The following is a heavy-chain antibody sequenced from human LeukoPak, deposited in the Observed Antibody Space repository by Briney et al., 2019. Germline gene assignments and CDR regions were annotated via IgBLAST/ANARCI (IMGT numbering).Heavy chain of an antibody. Sequence: PGGSLRLSCAASGFAFSTYGMHWVRQAPGKGLEWVTLIRYDGSNKYYADSVKGRFTISRDNSKNTLYLQMNSLRAEDTAVYYCARDGVRYFDWLLYYYYYYMDVWGKGTTVTVSS. CDR1: GFAFSTYG. V-gene: IGHV3-30*02. J-gene: IGHJ6*03. D-gene: IGHD3-9*01. CDR3: ARDGVRYFDWLLYYYYYYMDV. CDR2: IRYDGSNK.